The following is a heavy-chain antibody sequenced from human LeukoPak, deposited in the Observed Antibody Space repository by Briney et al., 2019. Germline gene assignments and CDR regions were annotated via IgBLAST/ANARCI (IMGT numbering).Heavy chain of an antibody. CDR2: ISGSGGST. Sequence: GGSLGLSCAASGFTVSTNCMTWVRQAPGKGLEWVSAISGSGGSTYYADSVKGRFTISRDNSKNTLYLQMNSLRAEDTAVYYCAKAAYGDYAYYYYYGMDVWGQGTTVTVSS. J-gene: IGHJ6*02. CDR1: GFTVSTNC. D-gene: IGHD4-17*01. CDR3: AKAAYGDYAYYYYYGMDV. V-gene: IGHV3-23*01.